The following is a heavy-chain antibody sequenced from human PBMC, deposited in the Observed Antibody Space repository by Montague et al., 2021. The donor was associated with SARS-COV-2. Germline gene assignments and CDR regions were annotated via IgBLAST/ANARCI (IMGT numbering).Heavy chain of an antibody. Sequence: SLRLSCAASGFTFSSYGFHWVRQAPGKGLEWVAVIWFDGSNEYYADSVKGRFTISRDNSKNTLYLQMNSLRAEDTAVYYCAREGMVGTTTGLDYWGQGTLDTVSS. CDR3: AREGMVGTTTGLDY. D-gene: IGHD1-26*01. CDR2: IWFDGSNE. V-gene: IGHV3-33*01. CDR1: GFTFSSYG. J-gene: IGHJ4*02.